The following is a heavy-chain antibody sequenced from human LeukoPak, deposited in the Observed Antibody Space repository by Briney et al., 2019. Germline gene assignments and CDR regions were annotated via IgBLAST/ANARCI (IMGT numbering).Heavy chain of an antibody. CDR1: GGSLSSHY. D-gene: IGHD2-2*01. CDR3: ARFSSGCSTASCYLTN. V-gene: IGHV4-59*11. CDR2: IYYTGTT. Sequence: SETLSLTCTVGGGSLSSHYWSWIRRPPGKGLELVGHIYYTGTTFYNPSLNSRVTISLDTSRNQFSLRLTSVTAADTAVYYCARFSSGCSTASCYLTNWGQGTLVTVSS. J-gene: IGHJ4*02.